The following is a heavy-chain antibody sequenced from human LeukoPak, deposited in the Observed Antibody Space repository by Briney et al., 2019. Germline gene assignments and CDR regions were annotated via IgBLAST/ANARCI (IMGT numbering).Heavy chain of an antibody. CDR1: GGSFSGYH. V-gene: IGHV4-34*01. CDR3: ARHQHSGRKHYYGMDV. Sequence: SETLSLTCAVYGGSFSGYHWSWIRQPPGKGLEWVGEINQSGRTNYSPSLKSRVSISVDTSKNQFSLRLNSVTAADTAVYYCARHQHSGRKHYYGMDVWGQGTAVTVSS. J-gene: IGHJ6*02. D-gene: IGHD1-26*01. CDR2: INQSGRT.